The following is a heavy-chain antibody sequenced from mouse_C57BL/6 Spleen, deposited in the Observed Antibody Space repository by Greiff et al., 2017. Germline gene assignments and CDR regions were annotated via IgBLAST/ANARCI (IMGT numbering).Heavy chain of an antibody. CDR1: GFTFSDYG. D-gene: IGHD1-2*01. Sequence: EVKLVESGGGLVKPGGSLKLSCAASGFTFSDYGMHWVRQAPGKGLEWVAYISSGSSTIYYADTVKGRFTISRDNAKNTLFLQMTSLRSEDTAMYYCAREDYDGYYYAMDYWGQGTSVTVST. V-gene: IGHV5-17*01. CDR3: AREDYDGYYYAMDY. CDR2: ISSGSSTI. J-gene: IGHJ4*01.